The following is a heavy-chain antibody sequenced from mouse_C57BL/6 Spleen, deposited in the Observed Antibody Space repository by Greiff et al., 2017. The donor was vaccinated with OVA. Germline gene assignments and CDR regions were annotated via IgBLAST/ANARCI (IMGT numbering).Heavy chain of an antibody. J-gene: IGHJ1*03. V-gene: IGHV1-55*01. CDR2: IYPGSGST. D-gene: IGHD2-1*01. CDR1: GYTFTSYW. Sequence: QVQLQQPGAELVKPGASVKMSCKASGYTFTSYWITWVKQRPGQGLEWIGDIYPGSGSTNYNEKFKSKATLTVETSSSTAYMQLSSLTSEDSAVYYCAKGNYGYWYFDVWGTGTTVTVSS. CDR3: AKGNYGYWYFDV.